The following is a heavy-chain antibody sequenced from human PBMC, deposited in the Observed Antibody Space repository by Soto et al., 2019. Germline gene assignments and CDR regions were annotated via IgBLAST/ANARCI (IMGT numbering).Heavy chain of an antibody. J-gene: IGHJ4*02. CDR3: AREDGDFVYVH. D-gene: IGHD4-17*01. CDR2: VFFTGST. V-gene: IGHV4-59*01. Sequence: SETLSLTCTVSGGSIRNYYLTWIRQSPGKGLEWIGHVFFTGSTKYSPSLESRVTISVDTSQDQFSLSLTSVTTADTAVYYCAREDGDFVYVHWGQGTLVTVSS. CDR1: GGSIRNYY.